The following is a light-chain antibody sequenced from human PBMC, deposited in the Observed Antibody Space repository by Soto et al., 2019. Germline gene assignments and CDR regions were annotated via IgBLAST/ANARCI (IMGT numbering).Light chain of an antibody. CDR3: QQSYSTPLT. J-gene: IGKJ4*01. CDR1: QSIRSN. V-gene: IGKV1-39*01. CDR2: ATS. Sequence: DLQMTQSPSSLSASVGDRVTITCRASQSIRSNLNWYQQKPGKAPKLLIYATSTLQSGVPSRFSGSGSGTDFSLTISSLQPEDFATYYCQQSYSTPLTFGGGTKMEIK.